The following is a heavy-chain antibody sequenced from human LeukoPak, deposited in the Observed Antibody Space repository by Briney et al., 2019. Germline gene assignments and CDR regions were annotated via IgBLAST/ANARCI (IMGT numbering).Heavy chain of an antibody. CDR3: ARVITGDPREGQFDY. CDR1: GFTFSSYE. Sequence: PGGSLRLSCAASGFTFSSYEMNWVRQAPGKGLEWVSYISSGGRTICYADSVKGRFTISRDNDKNSLYLQMNSLRAEDTAVYYCARVITGDPREGQFDYWGQGTLVTVSS. CDR2: ISSGGRTI. V-gene: IGHV3-48*03. D-gene: IGHD7-27*01. J-gene: IGHJ4*02.